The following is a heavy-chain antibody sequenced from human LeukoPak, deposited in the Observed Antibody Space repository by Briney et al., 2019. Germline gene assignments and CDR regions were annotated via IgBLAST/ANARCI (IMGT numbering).Heavy chain of an antibody. CDR3: AKKTPGSASAPADY. Sequence: TGGSLRLSCAASGFPFSSYGMHWVRQAPGKGLEWVAVISHDGGNIHYADWVKGRFTISRDNSKNTLYLQMDSLRAEDTAVYYCAKKTPGSASAPADYWGQGTLVTVSS. CDR1: GFPFSSYG. CDR2: ISHDGGNI. J-gene: IGHJ4*02. D-gene: IGHD6-25*01. V-gene: IGHV3-30*18.